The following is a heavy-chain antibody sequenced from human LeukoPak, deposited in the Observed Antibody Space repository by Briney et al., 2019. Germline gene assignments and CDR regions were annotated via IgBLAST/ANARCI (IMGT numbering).Heavy chain of an antibody. CDR2: IKQDESEE. Sequence: GGSLRLSCAASGFTFSNYWMTWVRQAPGKGLEWVANIKQDESEEYYVESVKGRFTISRDNAKNSLYLQMNSLRAEDTAVYYCARDPWSLDYWGQGTLVTVSS. CDR1: GFTFSNYW. J-gene: IGHJ4*02. CDR3: ARDPWSLDY. V-gene: IGHV3-7*05. D-gene: IGHD2-15*01.